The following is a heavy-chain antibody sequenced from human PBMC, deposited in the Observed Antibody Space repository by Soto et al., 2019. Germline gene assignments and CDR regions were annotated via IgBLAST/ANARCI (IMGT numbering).Heavy chain of an antibody. CDR2: ISSSSSYI. CDR1: RFTFSSYS. CDR3: ARDSSTYYDFWSGYSPRWFDP. J-gene: IGHJ5*02. V-gene: IGHV3-21*01. D-gene: IGHD3-3*01. Sequence: GGSLRLSCAASRFTFSSYSMNWVRQAPGKGLEWVSSISSSSSYIYYADSVKGRFTISRDNAKNSLYLKMNSLRAEDTAVYYCARDSSTYYDFWSGYSPRWFDPWGQGTLVTVSS.